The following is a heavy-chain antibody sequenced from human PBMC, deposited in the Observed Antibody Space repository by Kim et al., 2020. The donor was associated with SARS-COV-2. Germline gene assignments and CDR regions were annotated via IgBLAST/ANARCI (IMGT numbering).Heavy chain of an antibody. J-gene: IGHJ4*02. D-gene: IGHD3-3*01. CDR1: GDSVSSNSAA. CDR2: TYYRSKWYN. CDR3: ARAEHWERFWSGPIDY. V-gene: IGHV6-1*01. Sequence: SQTLSLTCAISGDSVSSNSAAWNWIRQSPSRGLEWLGRTYYRSKWYNDYAVSVKSRITINPDTSKNQFSLQLNSVTPEDTAVYYCARAEHWERFWSGPIDYWGQGTLVTVSS.